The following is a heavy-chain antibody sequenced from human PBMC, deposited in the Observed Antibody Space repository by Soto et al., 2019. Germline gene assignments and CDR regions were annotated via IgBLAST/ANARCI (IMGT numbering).Heavy chain of an antibody. J-gene: IGHJ6*03. Sequence: QVQLVESGGGLVKPGGSLRLSCAASGFTFSDYYMSWIRQAPGKGLEWVSYISSSGSTIYYADSVKGRFTXSXXXAKXXXXXXXXXXXXXXXXXXXXXXRXXDXXSGYYYYYMDVWGKGTTVTVSS. CDR2: ISSSGSTI. CDR1: GFTFSDYY. D-gene: IGHD3-3*01. V-gene: IGHV3-11*01. CDR3: XXRXXDXXSGYYYYYMDV.